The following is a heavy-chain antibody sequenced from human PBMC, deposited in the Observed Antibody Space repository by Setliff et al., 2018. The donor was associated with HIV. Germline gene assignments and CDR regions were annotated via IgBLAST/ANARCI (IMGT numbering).Heavy chain of an antibody. Sequence: SETLSLTCTVSGGSIKSSSYYWGWIRQPPGKGLEWIGSIYYSGNTYYNPSLKSRVTILEDTSRNQFSLRLSSVTAADTAIYYCARVPTSSWYVTTQRTKGYFHHWGQGTLVTVSS. D-gene: IGHD6-13*01. V-gene: IGHV4-39*07. CDR1: GGSIKSSSYY. CDR3: ARVPTSSWYVTTQRTKGYFHH. J-gene: IGHJ1*01. CDR2: IYYSGNT.